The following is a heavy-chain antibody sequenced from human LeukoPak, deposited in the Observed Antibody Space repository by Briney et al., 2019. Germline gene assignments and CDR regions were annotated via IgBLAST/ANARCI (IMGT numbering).Heavy chain of an antibody. CDR1: GGTFSSYA. J-gene: IGHJ4*02. Sequence: GASVKVSCKASGGTFSSYAISWVRQAPGQGLEWMGRIIPILGIANYAQKFQGRVTITADKSTSTAYMELSSLRSEDTAVYYCARGRKLRYFDWLFDYWGQGTLVTVSS. CDR2: IIPILGIA. CDR3: ARGRKLRYFDWLFDY. V-gene: IGHV1-69*04. D-gene: IGHD3-9*01.